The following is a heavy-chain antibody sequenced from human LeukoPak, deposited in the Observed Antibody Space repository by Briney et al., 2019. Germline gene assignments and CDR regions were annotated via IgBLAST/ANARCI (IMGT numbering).Heavy chain of an antibody. D-gene: IGHD3-10*01. CDR3: VGKVTGSGSYYPPDFDY. CDR2: ISGSGGST. V-gene: IGHV3-23*01. CDR1: GFTFSSYW. J-gene: IGHJ4*02. Sequence: GGSLRLSCAASGFTFSSYWMSWVRQAPGKGLEWVSAISGSGGSTYYADSVKGRFTISRDNSKNTLYLQMNSLRAEDTAVYYCVGKVTGSGSYYPPDFDYWGQGTLVTVSS.